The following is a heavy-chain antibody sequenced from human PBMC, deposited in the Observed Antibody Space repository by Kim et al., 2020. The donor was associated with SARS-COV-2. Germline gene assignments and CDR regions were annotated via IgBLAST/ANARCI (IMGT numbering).Heavy chain of an antibody. CDR1: GFTFSHYG. CDR2: IWYDAINK. Sequence: GGSLRLSCAASGFTFSHYGMHWVRQAPGKGLEWVAAIWYDAINKNCVDSVKGRLTISRDNSKNTLYLQMNSLRVEDTAVYYCARALSSGWTRAFDFWGPGTLVTVSS. CDR3: ARALSSGWTRAFDF. D-gene: IGHD6-19*01. V-gene: IGHV3-33*01. J-gene: IGHJ3*01.